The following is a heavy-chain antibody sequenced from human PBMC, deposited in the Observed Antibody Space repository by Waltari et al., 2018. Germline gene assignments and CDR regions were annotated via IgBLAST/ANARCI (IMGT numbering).Heavy chain of an antibody. V-gene: IGHV3-21*01. Sequence: EVQLVESGGGLVKPGGSLRLSCAASGFTFSSYSMNWVRQAPGKGLEWVSSISSSSSYIYYADSVKGRFTISRDNAKNSLYLQMNSLRAEDTAVYYCARGEGSRPHWFDPWGQGTLVTVSS. D-gene: IGHD6-13*01. CDR2: ISSSSSYI. J-gene: IGHJ5*02. CDR3: ARGEGSRPHWFDP. CDR1: GFTFSSYS.